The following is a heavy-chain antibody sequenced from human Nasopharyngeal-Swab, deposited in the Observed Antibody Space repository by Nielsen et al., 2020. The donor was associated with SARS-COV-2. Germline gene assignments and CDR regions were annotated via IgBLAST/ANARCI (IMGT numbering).Heavy chain of an antibody. CDR2: INPSGGSA. Sequence: ASVKVSCKASGYSFTSYHMHWVRQAPGQGLEWMGIINPSGGSATYAQRFQGKVTMTRDTSTSTVFMELRSLRSDDTAVYYCARQSWVAGPLDYWGQGTLVTVSS. V-gene: IGHV1-46*01. CDR1: GYSFTSYH. D-gene: IGHD6-19*01. CDR3: ARQSWVAGPLDY. J-gene: IGHJ4*02.